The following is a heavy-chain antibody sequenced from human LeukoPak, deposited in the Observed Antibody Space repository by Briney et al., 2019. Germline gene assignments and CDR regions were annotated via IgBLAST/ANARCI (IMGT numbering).Heavy chain of an antibody. V-gene: IGHV3-21*01. CDR1: GLTFSSYS. Sequence: GGSLRLSCAASGLTFSSYSMNWVRQAPGKGLEWVSSISSSSSYIYYADSVKGRFTISRDNAKNSLYLQMNSLRAEDTAVYYCAVYYDFWSGNMDVWGQGTTVTVSS. J-gene: IGHJ6*02. CDR3: AVYYDFWSGNMDV. CDR2: ISSSSSYI. D-gene: IGHD3-3*01.